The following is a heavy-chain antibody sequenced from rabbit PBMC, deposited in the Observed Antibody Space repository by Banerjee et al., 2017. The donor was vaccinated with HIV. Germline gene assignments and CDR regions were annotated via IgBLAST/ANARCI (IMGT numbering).Heavy chain of an antibody. Sequence: QLEESGGDLVKPEGSLTLSCKASGFDFSNYYMSWVRQAPGKGLEWIGIIYGDKGSPDYASWVNGRFTISSDNAQNTVDLQMSSLTAADTATYFCARNDYGDYAYYFDLWGPGTLVTVS. V-gene: IGHV1S7*01. CDR1: GFDFSNYY. D-gene: IGHD2-1*01. J-gene: IGHJ4*01. CDR2: IYGDKGSP. CDR3: ARNDYGDYAYYFDL.